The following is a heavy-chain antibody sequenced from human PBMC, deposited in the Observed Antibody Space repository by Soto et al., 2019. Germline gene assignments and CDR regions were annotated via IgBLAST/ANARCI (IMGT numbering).Heavy chain of an antibody. J-gene: IGHJ6*02. D-gene: IGHD3-10*01. V-gene: IGHV1-8*01. CDR3: SIERGGRDV. Sequence: QVQLVQSGAEVKKPGASVKVSCKASGYTFTSYDINWVRQATGQGLEWMGWMNPNSGNTGYAQKFQGRVTMTRNTSTRKASMEMCSLRHEGTFVYYCSIERGGRDVWGPGTTVTVSS. CDR2: MNPNSGNT. CDR1: GYTFTSYD.